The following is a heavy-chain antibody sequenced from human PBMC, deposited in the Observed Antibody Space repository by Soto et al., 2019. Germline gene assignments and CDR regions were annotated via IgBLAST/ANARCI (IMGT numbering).Heavy chain of an antibody. CDR2: IYTSGST. Sequence: SETLSLTCTVSGGSISSYYWSWIRQPAGKGLEWIGRIYTSGSTNHNPSLKSRVTMSVDTSKNQFSLKLSSVTAADTAVYYCARDRFLEWLLTPSGYYYGMDVWGQGTTVTVSS. V-gene: IGHV4-4*07. CDR1: GGSISSYY. J-gene: IGHJ6*02. D-gene: IGHD3-3*01. CDR3: ARDRFLEWLLTPSGYYYGMDV.